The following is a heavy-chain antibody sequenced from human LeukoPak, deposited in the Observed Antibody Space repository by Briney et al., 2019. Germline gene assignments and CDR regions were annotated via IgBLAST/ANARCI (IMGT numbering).Heavy chain of an antibody. Sequence: PGGSLRLSCAASGFTFSSYAMHWVRQAPGKGLEYVSAISSNGGSTYYANSVKGRFTISRDNSKNTLYLQMGSLRGEDTAVYYCARVRSGIDMWGQGTTVTVSS. CDR3: ARVRSGIDM. J-gene: IGHJ3*02. CDR1: GFTFSSYA. D-gene: IGHD3-10*01. CDR2: ISSNGGST. V-gene: IGHV3-64*01.